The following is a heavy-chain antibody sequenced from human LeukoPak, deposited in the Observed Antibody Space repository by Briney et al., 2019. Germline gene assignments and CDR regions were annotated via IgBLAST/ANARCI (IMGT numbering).Heavy chain of an antibody. V-gene: IGHV3-48*03. Sequence: GGSLRLSCAASGFTFSIYEMNWIRQPPGKGLEWVSYIVIIGSAIYYADSVRGRFTISRDNAKNSLYLQMNSLRAEDTAVYYCARVGYFGSGSYYTGGHYFDYWGQGTLVTVSS. CDR3: ARVGYFGSGSYYTGGHYFDY. J-gene: IGHJ4*02. CDR2: IVIIGSAI. D-gene: IGHD3-10*01. CDR1: GFTFSIYE.